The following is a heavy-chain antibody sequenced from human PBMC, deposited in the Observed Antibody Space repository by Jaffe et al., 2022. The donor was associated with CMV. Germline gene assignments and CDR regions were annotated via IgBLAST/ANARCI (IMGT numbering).Heavy chain of an antibody. CDR2: TYYRSKWYN. J-gene: IGHJ6*02. D-gene: IGHD5-12*01. V-gene: IGHV6-1*01. CDR3: ARDRAYSGYDSGLRYYYYGMDV. CDR1: GDSVSSNSAA. Sequence: QVQLQQSGPGLVKPSQTLSLTCAISGDSVSSNSAAWNWIRQSPSRGLEWLGRTYYRSKWYNDYAVSVKSRITINPDTSKNQFSLQLNSVTPEDTAVYYCARDRAYSGYDSGLRYYYYGMDVWGQGTTVTVSS.